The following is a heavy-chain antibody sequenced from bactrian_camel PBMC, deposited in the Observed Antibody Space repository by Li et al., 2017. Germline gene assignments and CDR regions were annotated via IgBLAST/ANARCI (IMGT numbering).Heavy chain of an antibody. J-gene: IGHJ6*01. CDR3: SAARYTDWGESVVGVTLIT. CDR2: IDSAGTT. D-gene: IGHD4*01. CDR1: RYTIGGAC. V-gene: IGHV3S53*01. Sequence: QVQLVESGGGSVQSGGSLRLSCAASRYTIGGACMGWFRQAPGKEREGVAGIDSAGTTSYADSVKGRFTISLDNAKKTLYLQMNSLKPEDTAIYYCSAARYTDWGESVVGVTLITGARGPRSPSP.